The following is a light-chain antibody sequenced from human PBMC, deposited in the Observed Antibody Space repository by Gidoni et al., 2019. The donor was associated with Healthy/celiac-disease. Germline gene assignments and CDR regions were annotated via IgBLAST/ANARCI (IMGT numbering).Light chain of an antibody. CDR1: QSVSSY. J-gene: IGKJ3*01. CDR3: QQRSNWPPFT. CDR2: DAS. Sequence: EIVFTQSPATLSLSPGERATLSCRASQSVSSYVAWYQQKPGQAPRLLIYDASNRATGIPARFSGSGSGTDFTITISSLEPEEFAVYYCQQRSNWPPFTFGPGTKVDIK. V-gene: IGKV3-11*01.